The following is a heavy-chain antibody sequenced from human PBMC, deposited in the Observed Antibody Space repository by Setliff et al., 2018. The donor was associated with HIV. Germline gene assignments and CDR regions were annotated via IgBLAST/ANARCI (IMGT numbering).Heavy chain of an antibody. D-gene: IGHD2-8*01. V-gene: IGHV3-30*04. CDR2: ISDDGSTK. CDR3: VRDDTNGPNSLDP. J-gene: IGHJ5*02. CDR1: GSTFNNYA. Sequence: GGSLRLSCAASGSTFNNYAMHWVRQAPGKGPECVAVISDDGSTKHYGDSVKGRFTISRDSAKNTLYLEVSSLRAEDTAVYYCVRDDTNGPNSLDPWGQGTLVTVSS.